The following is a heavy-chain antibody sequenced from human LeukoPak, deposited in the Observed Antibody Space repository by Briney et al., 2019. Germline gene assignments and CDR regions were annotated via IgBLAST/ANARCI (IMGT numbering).Heavy chain of an antibody. CDR1: GYTFSSYG. V-gene: IGHV1-18*01. J-gene: IGHJ4*02. D-gene: IGHD5-18*01. Sequence: EASVKVSCKASGYTFSSYGVGWVRQAPGQGLEWMGWINTYNVNTNYAQKFQGRVTLTTDASTSTAYMELRSLRSDDTAVYYCARDSRRGYSYGYDYWGQGTLVTVSS. CDR2: INTYNVNT. CDR3: ARDSRRGYSYGYDY.